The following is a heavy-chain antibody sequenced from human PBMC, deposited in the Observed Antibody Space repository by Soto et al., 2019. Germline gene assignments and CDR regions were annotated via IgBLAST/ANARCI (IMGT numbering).Heavy chain of an antibody. CDR2: ITGSGDST. J-gene: IGHJ5*02. V-gene: IGHV3-23*01. Sequence: EVQLLESGGGLVQPGGSLRLSCAASGFTFSNQAMSWVRQAPGKGLEWVSGITGSGDSTFYGDSVKGRFTIYRDNXXXXXXXXXXXXXXXXXXXXXXXXXXXXXSXSWYLEWWVDPWGQGTLVTVSS. CDR3: XXXXXXXSXSWYLEWWVDP. D-gene: IGHD2-2*01. CDR1: GFTFSNQA.